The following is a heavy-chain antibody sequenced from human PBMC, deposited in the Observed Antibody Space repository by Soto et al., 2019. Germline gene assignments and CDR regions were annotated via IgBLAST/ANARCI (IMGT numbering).Heavy chain of an antibody. Sequence: GGSLRLSCAASGFTFSSYSMNWVRQAPGKGLEWVSYISSSSSTIYYADSVKGRFTISRDNAKNSLYLQMNSLRAEDTAVYYCAVAPIPPLTGGAEFDYWGQGTLVTVSS. V-gene: IGHV3-48*04. J-gene: IGHJ4*02. D-gene: IGHD7-27*01. CDR1: GFTFSSYS. CDR2: ISSSSSTI. CDR3: AVAPIPPLTGGAEFDY.